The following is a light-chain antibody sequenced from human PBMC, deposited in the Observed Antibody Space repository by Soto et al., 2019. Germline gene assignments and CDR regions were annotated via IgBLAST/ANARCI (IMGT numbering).Light chain of an antibody. V-gene: IGKV3D-20*01. Sequence: IVMTQSPATLSVSPGERATLSCRASQSVSSNLAWYQQKPGQAPRLLIYDASSRATGIPDRFSGSGSGTDFTLTISRLEPEDFAVYYCQQYGSSPLTFGGGTKVDIK. CDR1: QSVSSN. CDR3: QQYGSSPLT. J-gene: IGKJ4*01. CDR2: DAS.